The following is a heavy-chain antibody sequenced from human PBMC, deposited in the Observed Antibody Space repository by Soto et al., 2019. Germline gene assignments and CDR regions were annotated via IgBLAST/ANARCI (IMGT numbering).Heavy chain of an antibody. D-gene: IGHD3-22*01. CDR3: ARVGYYDRYYYYGMDV. CDR2: MNPNSGNT. Sequence: QVQLVQSGAEVKKPGASVKVSCKASGYTFTRYDINWVRQATGQGLEWMGWMNPNSGNTGYAQKFQGRVTMTRNTSISTAYMELSSLRSEDTAVYYCARVGYYDRYYYYGMDVWGQGTTVTVSS. CDR1: GYTFTRYD. J-gene: IGHJ6*02. V-gene: IGHV1-8*01.